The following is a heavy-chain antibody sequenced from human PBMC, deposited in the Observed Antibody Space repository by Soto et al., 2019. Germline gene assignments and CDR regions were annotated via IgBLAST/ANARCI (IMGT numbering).Heavy chain of an antibody. Sequence: QVQLVESGGGVVQPGRSLRLSCAASGFTFSSYGMHWVRQAPGKGLEWVAVIWYDGSSKYYADSVKGRFTISRDNSKNTLYLQMNSLRAEDTAVYYCARASGVRGVFDYWGQGTLVTVSS. CDR1: GFTFSSYG. J-gene: IGHJ4*02. CDR3: ARASGVRGVFDY. V-gene: IGHV3-33*01. D-gene: IGHD3-10*01. CDR2: IWYDGSSK.